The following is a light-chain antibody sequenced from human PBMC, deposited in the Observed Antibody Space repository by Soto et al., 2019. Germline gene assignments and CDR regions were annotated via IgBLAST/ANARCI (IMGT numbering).Light chain of an antibody. Sequence: DIQMTQSPSTVSSSVLDIVTITFLASQTISSWLAWYQQKPGKAPKLLIYDAFSLQSGVPSRFSGSGSGTDFTLTISRLEPEDFAVYYCQQYGRSPKTFGQGTKVDIK. CDR1: QTISSW. V-gene: IGKV1-5*01. CDR3: QQYGRSPKT. J-gene: IGKJ1*01. CDR2: DAF.